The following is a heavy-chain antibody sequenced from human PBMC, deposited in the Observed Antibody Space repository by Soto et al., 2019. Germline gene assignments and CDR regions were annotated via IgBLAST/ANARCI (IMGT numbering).Heavy chain of an antibody. CDR3: ARPLGSYYYGMDV. CDR2: ISTYTGNT. J-gene: IGHJ6*02. V-gene: IGHV1-18*01. CDR1: GYTFTSYG. Sequence: QVQLVQSGDEVKKPGASVKVSCKASGYTFTSYGISWVRQAPGQGLEWMGWISTYTGNTNYAQKLQGRVTMTTDSSTNTAYMDLRSRASDDTAVYFCARPLGSYYYGMDVWGQGTTVTVSS.